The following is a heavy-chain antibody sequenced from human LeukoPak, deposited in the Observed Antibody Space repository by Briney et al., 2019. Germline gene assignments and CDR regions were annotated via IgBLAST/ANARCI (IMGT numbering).Heavy chain of an antibody. J-gene: IGHJ4*02. CDR1: GFTFSSYA. D-gene: IGHD2-8*01. CDR3: AKDSVLMVYAIEYFDY. V-gene: IGHV3-23*01. CDR2: ISGSGGST. Sequence: GGSLRLSCAASGFTFSSYAMSWVRQAPGKGLEWVSAISGSGGSTYYADSVKGRFTISRDNSKNTLYLQMNSLRAEDTAVYYCAKDSVLMVYAIEYFDYWGQGTLVTVSS.